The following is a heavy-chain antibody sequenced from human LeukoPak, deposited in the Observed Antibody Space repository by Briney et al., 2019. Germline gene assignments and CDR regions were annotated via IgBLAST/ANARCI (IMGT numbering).Heavy chain of an antibody. Sequence: GGSLRLSCAASGFTFSNAWMSGVRQAPGKGLEWVGRIKSKTDGGTTDYAAPVKGRFTISRDDSKNTLYLQMNSLKTEDTAVYYCTTDPALRYCSGGSCYPFDYWGQGILVTVSS. V-gene: IGHV3-15*01. D-gene: IGHD2-15*01. J-gene: IGHJ4*02. CDR2: IKSKTDGGTT. CDR3: TTDPALRYCSGGSCYPFDY. CDR1: GFTFSNAW.